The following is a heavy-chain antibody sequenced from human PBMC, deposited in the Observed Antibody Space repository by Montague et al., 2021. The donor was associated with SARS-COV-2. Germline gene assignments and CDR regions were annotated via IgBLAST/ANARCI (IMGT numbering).Heavy chain of an antibody. D-gene: IGHD3-10*01. CDR2: INHSGST. Sequence: SETLSLTCAVYGGSFSGYYWSRIRQPPGKGLEWIGEINHSGSTXXXPSXXXRVTISVDTSKNQFSLKLSSVTAADTAVYYCARGRRILLWFGELLSGGDYYGMDVWGQGTTVTVSS. CDR1: GGSFSGYY. V-gene: IGHV4-34*01. J-gene: IGHJ6*02. CDR3: ARGRRILLWFGELLSGGDYYGMDV.